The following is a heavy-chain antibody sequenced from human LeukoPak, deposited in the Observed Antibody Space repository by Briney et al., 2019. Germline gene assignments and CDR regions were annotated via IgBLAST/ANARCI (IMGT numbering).Heavy chain of an antibody. CDR3: VRGASSIVALNPFWYFDL. CDR2: INPSGGST. Sequence: GASVKVSCKASGYTFTSYYMHWVRQGPGQGLEWMGIINPSGGSTSYAQKFQGRVTMTRDTSTNTVYMELSSLRSEDTAVFYCVRGASSIVALNPFWYFDLWGRGTLVTVSS. V-gene: IGHV1-46*01. D-gene: IGHD6-6*01. J-gene: IGHJ2*01. CDR1: GYTFTSYY.